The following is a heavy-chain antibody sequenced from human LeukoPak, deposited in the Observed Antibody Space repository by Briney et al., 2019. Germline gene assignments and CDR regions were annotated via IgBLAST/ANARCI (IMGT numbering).Heavy chain of an antibody. Sequence: ASVKVSCTASGYSFTSNHIHWVRRAPGQGLEWMGMIYPRDGSTSYAQKFQGRVTVTRDTSTSTVHMELSGLRSEDTAVYYCARDQEAFDYWGQGTLVTVSS. V-gene: IGHV1-46*01. J-gene: IGHJ4*02. CDR3: ARDQEAFDY. CDR2: IYPRDGST. CDR1: GYSFTSNH.